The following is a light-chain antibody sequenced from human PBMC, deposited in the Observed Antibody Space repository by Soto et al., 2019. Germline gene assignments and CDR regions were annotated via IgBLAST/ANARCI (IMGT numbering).Light chain of an antibody. V-gene: IGLV2-14*01. CDR2: EVR. CDR1: SRDIGAYNL. Sequence: QSVLTQPASVSGSPGQSITISCSGTSRDIGAYNLVSWYQQPPGKAPKLLIYEVRNRPSGISYRFSGSKSGTTASLTISSPLPEDEADYYCSAYTSRSTLVFGGGTKVTVL. J-gene: IGLJ2*01. CDR3: SAYTSRSTLV.